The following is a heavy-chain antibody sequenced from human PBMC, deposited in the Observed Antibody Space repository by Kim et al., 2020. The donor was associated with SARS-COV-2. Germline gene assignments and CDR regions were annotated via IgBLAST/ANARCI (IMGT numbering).Heavy chain of an antibody. D-gene: IGHD2-2*01. V-gene: IGHV2-5*01. CDR2: VFSSDDK. CDR1: GFSFSSGGVG. Sequence: SGPTLVNPTQTLTLTCTFSGFSFSSGGVGVGWIRQPPGKALEWLSLVFSSDDKRYSPSLKNRLSITKDTSRNQVVLTMTNMDPVDTATYYCVHNYRGTTSRRFAYWGQGTLVTVSS. CDR3: VHNYRGTTSRRFAY. J-gene: IGHJ4*02.